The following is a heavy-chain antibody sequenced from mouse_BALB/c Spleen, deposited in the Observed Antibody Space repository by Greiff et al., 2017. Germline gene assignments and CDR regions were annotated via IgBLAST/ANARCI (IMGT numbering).Heavy chain of an antibody. CDR3: ARDDMGEWFAY. D-gene: IGHD1-1*02. CDR2: ISSGGSYT. J-gene: IGHJ3*01. CDR1: GFTFSSYA. Sequence: EVKLMESGGGLVQPGGSRKLSCAASGFTFSSYAMSWVRQSPEKRLEWVAEISSGGSYTYYPDTVTGRFTISRDNAKNTLYLEMSSLRSEDTAMYYCARDDMGEWFAYWGQGTLVTVSA. V-gene: IGHV5-9-4*01.